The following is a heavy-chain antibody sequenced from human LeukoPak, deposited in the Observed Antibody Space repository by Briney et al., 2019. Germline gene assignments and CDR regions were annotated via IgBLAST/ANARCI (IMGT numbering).Heavy chain of an antibody. CDR1: GYTFTGYY. J-gene: IGHJ3*02. D-gene: IGHD3-10*01. CDR3: ASWLRGVIGAFDI. CDR2: INPNSGGT. V-gene: IGHV1-2*02. Sequence: ASVKVSCKASGYTFTGYYMHRVRQAPGQGLEWMGWINPNSGGTNYAQKFQGRVTMTTDTSTSTAYMELRSLRSDDTAVYYCASWLRGVIGAFDIWGQGTMVTVSS.